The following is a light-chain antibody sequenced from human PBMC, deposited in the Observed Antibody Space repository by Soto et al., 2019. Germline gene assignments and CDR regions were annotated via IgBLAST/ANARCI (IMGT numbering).Light chain of an antibody. CDR2: LEGSGSY. CDR3: ETWASNTQNWV. V-gene: IGLV4-60*02. Sequence: QSVLTQSSSASASLGSSVKLTCTLSSGHSSYIIAWHQQQPGKAPRYLMKLEGSGSYNKGSGVPDRFSGSSSGADRYLTISNLQFEDEADYYCETWASNTQNWVFGGGTKVTVL. CDR1: SGHSSYI. J-gene: IGLJ3*02.